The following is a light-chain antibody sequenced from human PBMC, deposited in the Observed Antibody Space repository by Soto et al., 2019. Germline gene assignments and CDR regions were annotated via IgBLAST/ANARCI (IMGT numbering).Light chain of an antibody. CDR2: GNS. CDR3: QSYDSSLSGV. V-gene: IGLV1-40*01. J-gene: IGLJ2*01. Sequence: QSVLTQPPSVSGAPGQRVTISCTGSSSNIGAGYDVHGYQQLPGTAPKLLIYGNSNRPSGVPDRFSGSKSGTSASLAITGLQAEDEADYYCQSYDSSLSGVFGGGTQLTVL. CDR1: SSNIGAGYD.